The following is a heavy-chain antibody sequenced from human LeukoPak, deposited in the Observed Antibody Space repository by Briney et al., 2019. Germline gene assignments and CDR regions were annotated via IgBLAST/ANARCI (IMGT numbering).Heavy chain of an antibody. CDR1: GGSFSGYY. CDR2: INHSGST. Sequence: SETLSLTCAVYGGSFSGYYWSWIRQPPGKGLEWIGEINHSGSTNYNPSLKGRVTISVDTSKNQFSLKLSSVTAADTAVYYCARYPIFGVPTRYYYYYGMDVWGQGTTVTVSS. CDR3: ARYPIFGVPTRYYYYYGMDV. J-gene: IGHJ6*02. D-gene: IGHD3-3*01. V-gene: IGHV4-34*01.